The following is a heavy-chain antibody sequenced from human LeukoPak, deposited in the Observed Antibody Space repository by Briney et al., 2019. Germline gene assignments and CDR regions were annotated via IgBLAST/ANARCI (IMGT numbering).Heavy chain of an antibody. CDR2: ISAYSAST. CDR1: GYTFTSYG. V-gene: IGHV1-18*01. Sequence: ASVKVSCKASGYTFTSYGISWVRQAPGQGLEWMGWISAYSASTNYAQKVHDRVTMTTDTSTSTAYMELRSLRSDDTAVYYCARVTYYYDRRGYYIEPVPPDYWGQGTLVTVSS. J-gene: IGHJ4*02. CDR3: ARVTYYYDRRGYYIEPVPPDY. D-gene: IGHD3-22*01.